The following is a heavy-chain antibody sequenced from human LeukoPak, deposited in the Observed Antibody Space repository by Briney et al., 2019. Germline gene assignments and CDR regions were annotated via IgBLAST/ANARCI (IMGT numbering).Heavy chain of an antibody. J-gene: IGHJ4*02. CDR2: ISAYNGNT. CDR1: GGTFSSYA. Sequence: ASVKVSCKASGGTFSSYAISWVRQAPGQGLEWMGWISAYNGNTNYAQKLQGRVTMTTDTSTSTAYMELRSLRSDDTAVYYCARRPDYYDSSGYTYWGQGTLVTVSS. V-gene: IGHV1-18*01. D-gene: IGHD3-22*01. CDR3: ARRPDYYDSSGYTY.